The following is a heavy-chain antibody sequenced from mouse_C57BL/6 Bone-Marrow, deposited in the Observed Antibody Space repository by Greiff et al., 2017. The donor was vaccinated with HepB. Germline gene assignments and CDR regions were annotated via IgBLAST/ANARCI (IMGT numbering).Heavy chain of an antibody. J-gene: IGHJ4*01. V-gene: IGHV5-15*04. CDR3: ARRTLYAMDY. CDR1: GFTFSDYG. Sequence: EVKLLESGGGLVQPGGSLKLSCAASGFTFSDYGMAWVRQAPRKGPEWVAFISNLAYSIYYADTVTGRFTISRENAKNTLYLEMSSLRSEDTAMYYCARRTLYAMDYWGQGTSVTVSS. CDR2: ISNLAYSI.